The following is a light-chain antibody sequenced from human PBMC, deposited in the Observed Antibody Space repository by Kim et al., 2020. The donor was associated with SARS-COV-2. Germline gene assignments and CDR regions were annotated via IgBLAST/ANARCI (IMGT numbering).Light chain of an antibody. CDR2: GNG. Sequence: VTITCTGSRANCGAGYVVHWYQQLPGPAPKLLIYGNGNRPSGVPDRFSGSKSGTSASLAITGLQAEDEADYYCQSYDSSLSGSKVFGGGTQLTVL. J-gene: IGLJ2*01. CDR1: RANCGAGYV. V-gene: IGLV1-40*01. CDR3: QSYDSSLSGSKV.